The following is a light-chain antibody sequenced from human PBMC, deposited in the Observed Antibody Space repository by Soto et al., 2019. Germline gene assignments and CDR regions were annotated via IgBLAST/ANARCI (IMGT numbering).Light chain of an antibody. Sequence: DIQMTQSPSTLSGSVGDRVTITCRASQTISSWLAWYQQKPGKAPKLLIYKASTLESGVPSRLSGSGSGTEFTLTISSLQADDFATYYCQQYNDLSTFGGGTKVDIK. V-gene: IGKV1-5*03. J-gene: IGKJ4*01. CDR2: KAS. CDR1: QTISSW. CDR3: QQYNDLST.